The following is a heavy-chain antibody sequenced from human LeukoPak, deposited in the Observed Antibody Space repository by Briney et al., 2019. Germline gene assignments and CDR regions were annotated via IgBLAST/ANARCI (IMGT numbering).Heavy chain of an antibody. CDR2: NYYRGST. Sequence: AETLSLTCTVSGGSMSIYYWSCMPQAPGKGLVGIRYNYYRGSTNYNPSLKSRVTISIDTSSTQFSLRLNSVTAADTAVYYCARGGPNSSGYSADGFDIWGQGTMVTVSS. V-gene: IGHV4-59*01. CDR1: GGSMSIYY. J-gene: IGHJ3*02. CDR3: ARGGPNSSGYSADGFDI. D-gene: IGHD5-12*01.